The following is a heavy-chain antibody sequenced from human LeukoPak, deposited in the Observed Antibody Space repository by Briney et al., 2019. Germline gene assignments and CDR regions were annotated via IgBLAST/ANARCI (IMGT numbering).Heavy chain of an antibody. CDR1: DYTFTSYG. CDR3: ARASSWNDAFDI. CDR2: ISVYNGIT. D-gene: IGHD1-1*01. Sequence: ASVKVSCKASDYTFTSYGISWVRQAPGQGLEWMGWISVYNGITNYGQKLQGRVTMTTDTSTSTVYMELRSLRSDDTAVYFCARASSWNDAFDIWGQGTMVTVSS. V-gene: IGHV1-18*01. J-gene: IGHJ3*02.